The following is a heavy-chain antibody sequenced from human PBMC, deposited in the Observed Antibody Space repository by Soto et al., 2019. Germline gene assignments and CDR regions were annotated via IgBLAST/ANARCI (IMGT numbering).Heavy chain of an antibody. J-gene: IGHJ4*02. Sequence: QLQLQESGPGLVKPSETLSLTCRVSDGSMNSDSSYWGWIRQPPGKGLEWIGVINHSGSTYHNLSLKGRVTMSVDASRNQFSLKLPSMTAADTAVYYFARLGGYVSVGYYYLWDSWGQGTLVTVSS. V-gene: IGHV4-39*01. CDR2: INHSGST. D-gene: IGHD3-22*01. CDR3: ARLGGYVSVGYYYLWDS. CDR1: DGSMNSDSSY.